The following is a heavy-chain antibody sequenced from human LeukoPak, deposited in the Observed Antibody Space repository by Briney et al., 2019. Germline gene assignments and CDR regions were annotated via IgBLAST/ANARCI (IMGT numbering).Heavy chain of an antibody. CDR3: ARGHGDYLSFDY. J-gene: IGHJ4*02. CDR2: ISSSSSTI. Sequence: GGSLRLSCAASGFTFSSYSMNWVRQAPGKGLEWVSYISSSSSTIYYADSVKGRFTISRDNAKNSLYLQMNSLRAEDTAVYYCARGHGDYLSFDYWAREPWSPSPQ. V-gene: IGHV3-48*04. D-gene: IGHD4-17*01. CDR1: GFTFSSYS.